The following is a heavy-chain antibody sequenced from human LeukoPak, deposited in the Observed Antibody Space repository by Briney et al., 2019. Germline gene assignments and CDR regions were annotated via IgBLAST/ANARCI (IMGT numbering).Heavy chain of an antibody. CDR2: IYYSGNT. CDR1: GGSISSYY. J-gene: IGHJ5*02. CDR3: ARGIIVGATWGENDNWFDP. D-gene: IGHD1-26*01. V-gene: IGHV4-59*01. Sequence: SETLPLTCTVSGGSISSYYWNWIRQPPGKGLEWIGYIYYSGNTNYNPSLKSRVTISVDTSKNQFSLKLSSVTAADTAVYYCARGIIVGATWGENDNWFDPWGQGTLVTVSS.